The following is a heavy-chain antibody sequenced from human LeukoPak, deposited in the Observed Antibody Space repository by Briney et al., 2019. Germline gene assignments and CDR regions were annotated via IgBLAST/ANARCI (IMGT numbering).Heavy chain of an antibody. V-gene: IGHV3-21*01. CDR1: GFTFSDAW. D-gene: IGHD2-15*01. CDR2: ISSSSSYI. J-gene: IGHJ4*02. CDR3: ARDGVVVAATPGIDY. Sequence: GGSLRLSCAASGFTFSDAWMSWVRQAPGKGLEWVSSISSSSSYIYYADSVKGRFTISRDNAKNSLYLQMNSLRAEDTAVYYCARDGVVVAATPGIDYWGQGTLVTVSS.